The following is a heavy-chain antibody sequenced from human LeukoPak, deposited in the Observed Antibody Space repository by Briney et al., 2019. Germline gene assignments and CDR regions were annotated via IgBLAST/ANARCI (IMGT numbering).Heavy chain of an antibody. J-gene: IGHJ4*02. CDR1: GFTFSTYA. V-gene: IGHV3-23*01. Sequence: GGSLRLSCAASGFTFSTYAMTWVRQSPGKGLEWVPGISGSGGSTYYADSVKGRFTISRDNSKNTLYLQMNSLRAEDTAVYYCAKDRPPDWWGQGTLVTVSS. CDR2: ISGSGGST. CDR3: AKDRPPDW.